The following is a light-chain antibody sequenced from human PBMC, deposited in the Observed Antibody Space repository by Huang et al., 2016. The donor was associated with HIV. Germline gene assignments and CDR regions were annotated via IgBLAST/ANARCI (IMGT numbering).Light chain of an antibody. V-gene: IGKV3-20*01. Sequence: EVLLTQSPCTLSLSPGERATLSCRASQSLRDTYLAWYQQRPGQAPRLLIYGASSRATGIPDRFSGSGSGTDFTLTINRLEPQDFAVYFCLQYDRSPLTFGGGTKVEL. CDR1: QSLRDTY. CDR2: GAS. CDR3: LQYDRSPLT. J-gene: IGKJ4*01.